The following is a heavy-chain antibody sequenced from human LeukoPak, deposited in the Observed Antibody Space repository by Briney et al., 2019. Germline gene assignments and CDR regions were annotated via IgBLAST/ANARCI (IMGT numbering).Heavy chain of an antibody. CDR2: IDWDDDK. D-gene: IGHD2-15*01. Sequence: QTLTLTCTFSGFSLSTTKMCVSWIRQPPGKALEWLARIDWDDDKHFSTSLKTRLTISKDTSKNQVVLTMTNMDPVDTATYYCARTTGYCIGGSCYYFDYWGQGTLVTVSS. J-gene: IGHJ4*02. CDR1: GFSLSTTKMC. CDR3: ARTTGYCIGGSCYYFDY. V-gene: IGHV2-70*11.